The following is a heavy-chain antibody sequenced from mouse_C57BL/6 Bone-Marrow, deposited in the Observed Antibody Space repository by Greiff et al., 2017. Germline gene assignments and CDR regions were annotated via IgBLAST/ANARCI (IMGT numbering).Heavy chain of an antibody. Sequence: QVQLKESGPGLVQPSQSLSITCTVSGFSLTSYGVHWVRQSPGKGLEWLGVIWSGGSTDYNAAFISRLSISKDNSKSQVFFKMNSPQADDTAIYYCARMAYYGSSYWYFDVWGTGTTVTVSS. CDR1: GFSLTSYG. J-gene: IGHJ1*03. D-gene: IGHD1-1*01. V-gene: IGHV2-2*01. CDR3: ARMAYYGSSYWYFDV. CDR2: IWSGGST.